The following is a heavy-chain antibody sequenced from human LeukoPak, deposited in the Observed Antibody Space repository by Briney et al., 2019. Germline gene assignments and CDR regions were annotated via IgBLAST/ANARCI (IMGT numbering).Heavy chain of an antibody. CDR1: GYTFTSYG. CDR3: ARWRLPKYYFDY. D-gene: IGHD2-15*01. CDR2: ISAYNGNT. Sequence: ASVKVSCKASGYTFTSYGISWVGQAPGQGIEWMGWISAYNGNTNYAQKLQGRVTMTTDTSTSTAYMELRSLRSDDTAVYYCARWRLPKYYFDYWGQGTLVTVSS. V-gene: IGHV1-18*01. J-gene: IGHJ4*02.